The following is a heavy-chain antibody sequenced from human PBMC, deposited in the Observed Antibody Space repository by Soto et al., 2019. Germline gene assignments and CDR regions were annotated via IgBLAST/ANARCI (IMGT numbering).Heavy chain of an antibody. Sequence: QVQLVQSGAEVKRPGSSVKVNCKASGDTFNFYSINWVRHAPGLGLEWMGRVNPIVSMSNYAQRFQGRVTMTADKSTSTAYMELSGLRSEDTAIYYCATSYGTGYRAFDYWGQGALVTVSS. D-gene: IGHD3-10*01. CDR1: GDTFNFYS. CDR2: VNPIVSMS. CDR3: ATSYGTGYRAFDY. J-gene: IGHJ4*02. V-gene: IGHV1-69*04.